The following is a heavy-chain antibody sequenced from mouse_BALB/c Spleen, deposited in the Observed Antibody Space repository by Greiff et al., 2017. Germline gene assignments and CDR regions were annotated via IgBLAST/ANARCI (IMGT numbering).Heavy chain of an antibody. J-gene: IGHJ4*01. CDR3: ARFYPDYYAMDD. CDR1: GFTFSSFG. D-gene: IGHD2-1*01. V-gene: IGHV5-17*02. Sequence: EVKLVESGGGLVQPGGSRKLSCAASGFTFSSFGMHWVRQAPEKGLEWVAYISSGSSTIYYADTVKGRFTISRDNPKNTLFLQMTSLRSEDTAMYYCARFYPDYYAMDDWGQGTSVTVSS. CDR2: ISSGSSTI.